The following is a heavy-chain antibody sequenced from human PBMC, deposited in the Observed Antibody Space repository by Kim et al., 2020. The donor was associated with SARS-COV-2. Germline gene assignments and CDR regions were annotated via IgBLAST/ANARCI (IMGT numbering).Heavy chain of an antibody. CDR3: ARDLLSGVVAATPSER. D-gene: IGHD2-15*01. CDR1: GFTFSSYS. Sequence: GGSLRLSCAASGFTFSSYSMNWVRQAPGKGLEWVSSISSSSSYIYYADSVKGRFTISRDNAKNSLYLQMNSLRAEDTAVYYCARDLLSGVVAATPSERWGQGTLVTVSS. V-gene: IGHV3-21*01. J-gene: IGHJ4*02. CDR2: ISSSSSYI.